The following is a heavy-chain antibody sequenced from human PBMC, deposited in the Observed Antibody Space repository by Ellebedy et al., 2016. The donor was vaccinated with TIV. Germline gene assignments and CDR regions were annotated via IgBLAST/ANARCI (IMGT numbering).Heavy chain of an antibody. CDR3: AREGSSPVQGFDY. Sequence: SETLSLTXTVSGGSISSSSYYWGWIRQPPGKGLEWIGSIYYSGSTYYNPSLKSRVTISVDTSKNQFSLKLSSVTAADTAVYYCAREGSSPVQGFDYWGQGTLVTVSS. CDR2: IYYSGST. J-gene: IGHJ4*02. D-gene: IGHD2-2*01. V-gene: IGHV4-39*07. CDR1: GGSISSSSYY.